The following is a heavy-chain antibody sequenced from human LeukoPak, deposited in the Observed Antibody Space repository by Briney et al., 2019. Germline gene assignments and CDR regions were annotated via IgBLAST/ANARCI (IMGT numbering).Heavy chain of an antibody. J-gene: IGHJ5*02. CDR1: GFTFSDYY. CDR3: ARHQGSGWYQIWFDP. CDR2: ISSSGSTI. Sequence: GGSLRLSCAASGFTFSDYYMSWIRQAPGKGLEWVSYISSSGSTIYYAHSVKGRFTISRDNAKNSLYLQMNSLRAEDTAVYYCARHQGSGWYQIWFDPWGQGTLVTVSS. D-gene: IGHD6-19*01. V-gene: IGHV3-11*01.